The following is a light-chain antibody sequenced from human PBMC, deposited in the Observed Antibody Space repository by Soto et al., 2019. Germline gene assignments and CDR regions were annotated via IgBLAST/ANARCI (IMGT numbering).Light chain of an antibody. Sequence: QSALTQPRSVSGSPGQSITISCTGTSSDVGGYNYVSWYQQHPGKAPKLIIYEVSHRPSGASNHFSGYKSGNTASLTISGLQAEDEADYYCSSYTSTSTPCVFGTGTKVTVL. V-gene: IGLV2-14*01. CDR2: EVS. CDR1: SSDVGGYNY. CDR3: SSYTSTSTPCV. J-gene: IGLJ1*01.